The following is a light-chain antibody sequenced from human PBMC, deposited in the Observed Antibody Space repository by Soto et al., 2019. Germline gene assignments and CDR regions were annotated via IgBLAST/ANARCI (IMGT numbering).Light chain of an antibody. CDR3: QQRYNWPIT. Sequence: EIVVTQSPATLSVYPGERATLSCRASQSVSSNLAWYQQKPGQAPRLLIYGASTRATGIPARFSGSGSGTDFTLTISSLEPEDFSVYYCQQRYNWPITFGQGTRLEIK. CDR1: QSVSSN. CDR2: GAS. V-gene: IGKV3-15*01. J-gene: IGKJ5*01.